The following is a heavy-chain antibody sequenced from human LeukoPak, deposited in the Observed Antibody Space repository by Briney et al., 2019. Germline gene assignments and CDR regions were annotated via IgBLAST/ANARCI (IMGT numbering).Heavy chain of an antibody. D-gene: IGHD3-22*01. CDR2: IRTTAEGAKYA. CDR3: ARGGYYYDSSAETLPTN. J-gene: IGHJ4*02. CDR1: GFSFTDYP. V-gene: IGHV3-11*05. Sequence: GGSLRLSCATSGFSFTDYPMNWVRQAPGKGLEWISNIRTTAEGAKYAYYADSVKGRVTISRDNAKNSLYLQMNSLRVEDTAVYYCARGGYYYDSSAETLPTNWGQGTLDTVSS.